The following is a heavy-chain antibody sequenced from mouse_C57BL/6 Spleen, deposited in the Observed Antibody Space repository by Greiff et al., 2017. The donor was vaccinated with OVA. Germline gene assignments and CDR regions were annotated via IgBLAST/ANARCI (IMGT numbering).Heavy chain of an antibody. Sequence: VQLQQSGPGLVQPSQSLSITCTVSGFSLTSYGVHWVRQSPGKGLEWLGVIWSGGSTDYNAAFISRLSISKDNSKSQVFFKMNSLQADDTAIYYCARYDSDGGFAYWGQGTLVTVSA. V-gene: IGHV2-2*01. J-gene: IGHJ3*01. CDR1: GFSLTSYG. CDR2: IWSGGST. D-gene: IGHD2-4*01. CDR3: ARYDSDGGFAY.